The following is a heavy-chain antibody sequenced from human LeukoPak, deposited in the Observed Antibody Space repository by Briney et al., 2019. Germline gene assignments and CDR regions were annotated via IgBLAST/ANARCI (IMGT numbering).Heavy chain of an antibody. D-gene: IGHD1-26*01. V-gene: IGHV1-2*02. J-gene: IGHJ4*02. Sequence: ASVKVSCKASGGTCSSYAISWVRQAPGQGLEWMGWINPNSVGTNYAQKFQGRVTMTRDTSISTAYMELSRLRSDDTAVYYCAREFEDSGSYPIDYWGQGTMVTVSS. CDR2: INPNSVGT. CDR1: GGTCSSYA. CDR3: AREFEDSGSYPIDY.